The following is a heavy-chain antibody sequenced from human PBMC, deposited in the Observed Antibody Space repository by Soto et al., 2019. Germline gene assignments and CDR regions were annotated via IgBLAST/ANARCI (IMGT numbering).Heavy chain of an antibody. CDR1: GYTFTGFG. J-gene: IGHJ5*02. Sequence: ASVKVSCKASGYTFTGFGISWVRQAPGQGLEWMGWISAYNGNTNYAQKLQGRVTMTTDTSTSTAYMELRSLRSDDTAVYYCARDKWRNEYYYDSSGYYHWGQGTLVTVSS. V-gene: IGHV1-18*01. CDR3: ARDKWRNEYYYDSSGYYH. D-gene: IGHD3-22*01. CDR2: ISAYNGNT.